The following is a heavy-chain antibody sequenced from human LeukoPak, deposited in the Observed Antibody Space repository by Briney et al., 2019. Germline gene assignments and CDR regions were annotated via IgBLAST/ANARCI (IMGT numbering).Heavy chain of an antibody. J-gene: IGHJ5*02. Sequence: GGSLRLSCAASGFTFSGYNMTWVRQAPGKGLEWVSFISTSSSYIHYADSVKGRFTISRDNAKNSLFLQMNSLRAEDTAVYYCARDGCSSTSCRFYNWFDPWGQGTLVTVSS. V-gene: IGHV3-21*01. D-gene: IGHD2-2*01. CDR3: ARDGCSSTSCRFYNWFDP. CDR1: GFTFSGYN. CDR2: ISTSSSYI.